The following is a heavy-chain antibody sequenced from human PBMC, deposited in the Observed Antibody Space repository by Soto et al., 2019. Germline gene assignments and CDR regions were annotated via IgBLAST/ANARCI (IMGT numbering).Heavy chain of an antibody. V-gene: IGHV3-53*02. D-gene: IGHD2-2*01. CDR1: GFTVTDKS. Sequence: EVQLVETGGGLIQPGGSLRLSCAASGFTVTDKSIIWVRQPPGKGLEWVSTTVIGGGTNYADTVKGRFTVSRDNSKNTLYLQMNNLRVEDTAVYYCARKPPSAIQGWAFGMDVWGQGTTVFVSS. J-gene: IGHJ6*02. CDR3: ARKPPSAIQGWAFGMDV. CDR2: TVIGGGT.